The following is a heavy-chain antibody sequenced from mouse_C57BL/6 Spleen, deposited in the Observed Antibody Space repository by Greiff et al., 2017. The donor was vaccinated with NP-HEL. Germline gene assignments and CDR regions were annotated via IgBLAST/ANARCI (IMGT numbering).Heavy chain of an antibody. J-gene: IGHJ4*01. CDR1: GYSITSGYY. Sequence: ESGPGLVKPSQSLSLTCSVTGYSITSGYYWNWIRQFPGNKLEWMGYISYDGSNNYNPSLKNRISITRDTSKNQFFLKLNSVTTEDTATYYCARENLDYYGSSYAMDYWGQGTSVTVSS. D-gene: IGHD1-1*01. V-gene: IGHV3-6*01. CDR2: ISYDGSN. CDR3: ARENLDYYGSSYAMDY.